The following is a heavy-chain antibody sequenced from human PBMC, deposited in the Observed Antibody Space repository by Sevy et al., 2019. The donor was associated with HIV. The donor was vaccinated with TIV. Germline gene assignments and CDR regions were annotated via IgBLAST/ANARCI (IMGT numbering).Heavy chain of an antibody. J-gene: IGHJ3*02. V-gene: IGHV4-30-4*01. CDR3: ASQDYDSSGHDAFDI. CDR2: IYYSGST. D-gene: IGHD3-22*01. Sequence: SETLSLTCTVSGGSISSGDYYWSWIRQPPGKGLEWIGYIYYSGSTYYNPSLKSRVTISVDTSKNQFSLKLGSVTAADTAVYYCASQDYDSSGHDAFDIWGQGTMVTVSS. CDR1: GGSISSGDYY.